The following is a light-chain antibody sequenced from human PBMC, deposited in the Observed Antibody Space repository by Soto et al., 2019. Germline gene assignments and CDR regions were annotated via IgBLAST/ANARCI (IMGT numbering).Light chain of an antibody. J-gene: IGKJ1*01. CDR2: GAS. V-gene: IGKV3-20*01. CDR1: QDITTKR. CDR3: LQYDTAPRT. Sequence: EIVLTQSPGTLSLSPGERASLSCRASQDITTKRLAWYQQKPGHTPRLLIYGASNRAPGIPDSFSGSGSGTDFTLTISGVGPEDFAVYYCLQYDTAPRTFGQGTKVDIK.